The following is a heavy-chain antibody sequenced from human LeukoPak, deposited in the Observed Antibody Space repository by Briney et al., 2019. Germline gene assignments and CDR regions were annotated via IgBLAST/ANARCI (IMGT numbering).Heavy chain of an antibody. Sequence: ASVKVSCKASGYTFTGYYMHWVRQAPGQGLEWMGWISAYNGNTNYAQKLQGRVTMTTDTSTSTAYMELRSLRSDDTAVYYCARIYCSGGSCYSELGYWGQGTLVTVSS. CDR3: ARIYCSGGSCYSELGY. CDR1: GYTFTGYY. CDR2: ISAYNGNT. V-gene: IGHV1-18*04. J-gene: IGHJ4*02. D-gene: IGHD2-15*01.